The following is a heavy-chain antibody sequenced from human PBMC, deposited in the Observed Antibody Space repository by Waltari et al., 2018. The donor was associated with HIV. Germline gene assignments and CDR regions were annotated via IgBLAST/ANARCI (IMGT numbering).Heavy chain of an antibody. CDR1: GFTFSSYA. V-gene: IGHV3-13*01. D-gene: IGHD6-19*01. Sequence: EVQLVESGGGLVQPGGSLRLSCAASGFTFSSYAMPWVRQATGKGLEWVSAIGTAGDTYYPGSVKGRFTISRENAKNSLYLQMNSLRAGDTAVYYCARGGSSGRFDYWGQGTLVTVSS. CDR3: ARGGSSGRFDY. CDR2: IGTAGDT. J-gene: IGHJ4*02.